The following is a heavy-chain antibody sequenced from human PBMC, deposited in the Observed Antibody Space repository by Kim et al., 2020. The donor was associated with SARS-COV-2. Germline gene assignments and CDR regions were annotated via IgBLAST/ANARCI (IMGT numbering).Heavy chain of an antibody. D-gene: IGHD3-16*01. V-gene: IGHV1-2*06. CDR1: GYTFTGYY. CDR3: ARDPPIMITFGGYERQSSEGFDY. Sequence: ASVKVSCKASGYTFTGYYMHWVRQAPGQGLEWMGRINPNSGGTNYAQKFQGRVTMTRDTSISTAYMELSRLRSDDTAVYYCARDPPIMITFGGYERQSSEGFDYWGQGTLVTVSS. CDR2: INPNSGGT. J-gene: IGHJ4*02.